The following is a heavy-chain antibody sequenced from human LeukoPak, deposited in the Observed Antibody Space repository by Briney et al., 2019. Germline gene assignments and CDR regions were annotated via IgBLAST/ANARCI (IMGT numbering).Heavy chain of an antibody. CDR2: IYYSGST. V-gene: IGHV4-59*08. D-gene: IGHD2/OR15-2a*01. CDR3: ARPLTDFSIGN. Sequence: SETLSLTCTVSGGSISSYYWSWIRQPPGKGLEWIGYIYYSGSTNYNPSLKSRVTISVDTSKNQFYLKLSSVTAADTAVYYCARPLTDFSIGNWGQGTLVTVSS. CDR1: GGSISSYY. J-gene: IGHJ4*02.